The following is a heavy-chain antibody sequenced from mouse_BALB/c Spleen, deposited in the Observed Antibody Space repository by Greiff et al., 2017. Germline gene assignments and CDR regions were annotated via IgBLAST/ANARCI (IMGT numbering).Heavy chain of an antibody. CDR2: INPSTGYT. Sequence: QVQLQQSGAELAKPGASVKMSCKASGYTFTSYWMHWVKQRPGQGLEWIGYINPSTGYTEYNQKFKDKATLTADKSSSTAYMQLSSLTSEDSAVYYCAKGVRRRAMDYWGQGTSVTVSS. J-gene: IGHJ4*01. CDR1: GYTFTSYW. D-gene: IGHD2-14*01. CDR3: AKGVRRRAMDY. V-gene: IGHV1-7*01.